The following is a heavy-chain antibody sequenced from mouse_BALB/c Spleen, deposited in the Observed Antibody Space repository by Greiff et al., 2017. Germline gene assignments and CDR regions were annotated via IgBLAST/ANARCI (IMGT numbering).Heavy chain of an antibody. V-gene: IGHV5-9-3*01. J-gene: IGHJ4*01. CDR1: GFTFSSYA. CDR3: ARHIRDYAMDY. Sequence: EVNVVESGGGLVKPGGSLKLSCAASGFTFSSYAMSWVRQTPEKRLEWVATISSGGSYTYYPDSVKGRFTISRDNAKNTLYLQMSSLRSEDTAMYYCARHIRDYAMDYWGQGTSVTVSS. CDR2: ISSGGSYT.